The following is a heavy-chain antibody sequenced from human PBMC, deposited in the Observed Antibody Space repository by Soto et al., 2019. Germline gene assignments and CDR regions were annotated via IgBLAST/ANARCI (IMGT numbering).Heavy chain of an antibody. CDR3: ARGGYCSGGSCRPNWFDT. Sequence: TLSLTCTVSGGSISSGGYYWSWIRQHPGKGLEWIGYIYYSGSTYYNPSLKSRVTISVDTSKNQFSLKLSSVTAADTAVYYSARGGYCSGGSCRPNWFDTWGQGTLVTVSS. V-gene: IGHV4-31*03. CDR2: IYYSGST. CDR1: GGSISSGGYY. D-gene: IGHD2-15*01. J-gene: IGHJ5*02.